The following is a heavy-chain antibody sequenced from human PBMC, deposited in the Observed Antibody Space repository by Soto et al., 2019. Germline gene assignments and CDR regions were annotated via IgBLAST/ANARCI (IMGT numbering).Heavy chain of an antibody. V-gene: IGHV1-18*01. CDR1: GYTFTSYG. CDR2: ISAYNGNT. Sequence: ASVKVSCKASGYTFTSYGISWVRQAPGQGLEWMGWISAYNGNTNYAQKFQGRVTITKDTSASTAYMELSSLISEDTAVYYCVRDYASDSGVHLDFWGQGTLVTVSS. D-gene: IGHD3-22*01. CDR3: VRDYASDSGVHLDF. J-gene: IGHJ4*02.